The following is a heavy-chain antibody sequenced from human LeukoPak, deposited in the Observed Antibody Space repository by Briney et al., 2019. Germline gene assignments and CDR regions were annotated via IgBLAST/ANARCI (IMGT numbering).Heavy chain of an antibody. V-gene: IGHV3-21*01. CDR1: GFTFSSYS. CDR3: ARVNPYDFWSGYYWGSDYMDV. Sequence: GGSLRLSCAASGFTFSSYSTNSVRQAPGKWLEWVSSISIISSYIYYADSVKGRFTISRDNANYPLYLQMNSLRAEDTAVYYCARVNPYDFWSGYYWGSDYMDVWGKGTTVTVSS. D-gene: IGHD3-3*01. J-gene: IGHJ6*03. CDR2: ISIISSYI.